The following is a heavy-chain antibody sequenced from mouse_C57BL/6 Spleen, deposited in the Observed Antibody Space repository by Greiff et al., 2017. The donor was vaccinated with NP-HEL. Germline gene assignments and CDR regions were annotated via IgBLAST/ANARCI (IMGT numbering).Heavy chain of an antibody. D-gene: IGHD4-1*02. Sequence: VQLQQSGPELVKPGASVKISCKASGYAFSSSWMNWVKQRPGKGLEWIGRIYPGDGDTNYNGKFKGKATLTADKSSSTAYMQLSSLTSEDSAVYFCATQLGGGYFDYWGQGTTLTVSS. CDR3: ATQLGGGYFDY. CDR2: IYPGDGDT. V-gene: IGHV1-82*01. CDR1: GYAFSSSW. J-gene: IGHJ2*01.